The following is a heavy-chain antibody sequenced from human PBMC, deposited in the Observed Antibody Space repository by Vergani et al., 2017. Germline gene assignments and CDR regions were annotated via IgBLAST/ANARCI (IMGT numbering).Heavy chain of an antibody. J-gene: IGHJ6*02. CDR2: IYPGDSDT. CDR3: ARHSPYYYYGMDV. Sequence: EVQLVQSGAEVKKPGESLKISCKGSGYRFTSYWIGWVRQMPGKGLEWMGIIYPGDSDTRYSPSFQGQVTISADKSISTAYLQWSSLKASDSAMYYCARHSPYYYYGMDVWGQGTTVTVSS. CDR1: GYRFTSYW. V-gene: IGHV5-51*01.